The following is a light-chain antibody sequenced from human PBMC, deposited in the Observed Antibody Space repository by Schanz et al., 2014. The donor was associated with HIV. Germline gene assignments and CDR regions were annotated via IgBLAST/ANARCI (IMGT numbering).Light chain of an antibody. CDR1: QSVSASY. Sequence: EIVLTQSPGTLSLSPGDRATLSCRASQSVSASYLAWYQQKPGQAPRLLIYGASSRATGIPDRFSGSGSGTDFTLTISSLQPDDFATYYCQQYNTNSYTFGPGTKLDLK. V-gene: IGKV3-20*01. CDR3: QQYNTNSYT. J-gene: IGKJ2*01. CDR2: GAS.